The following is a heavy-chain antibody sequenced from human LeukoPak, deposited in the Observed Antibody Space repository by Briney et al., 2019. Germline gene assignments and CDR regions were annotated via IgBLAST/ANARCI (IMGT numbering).Heavy chain of an antibody. CDR1: GFTLSSYG. D-gene: IGHD6-19*01. Sequence: PGRSLRLSCAASGFTLSSYGMHWVRRAPGKGLEWVAVISYDANKKYYVDSVKGRFTISRDDSNNTLYLQMNSLRAEDTAVYYCAKRLAGASGWYSLDYWGQGTLVTVSS. J-gene: IGHJ4*02. CDR3: AKRLAGASGWYSLDY. V-gene: IGHV3-30*18. CDR2: ISYDANKK.